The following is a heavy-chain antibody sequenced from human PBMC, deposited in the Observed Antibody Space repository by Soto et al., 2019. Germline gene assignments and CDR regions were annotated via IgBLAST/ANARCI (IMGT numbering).Heavy chain of an antibody. J-gene: IGHJ3*02. D-gene: IGHD3-9*01. CDR2: IYTSGST. CDR1: GGSISSYY. CDR3: ASNTYDILTDFDHLAAFDI. V-gene: IGHV4-4*07. Sequence: QVQLQESGPGLVKSSETLSLTCTVSGGSISSYYWSWLRQSAGKGLEWIGRIYTSGSTNYNPSLKSRLTISVDTSKNQFSLKLNSVTAADTAVYYCASNTYDILTDFDHLAAFDIWGQGTLVTVSS.